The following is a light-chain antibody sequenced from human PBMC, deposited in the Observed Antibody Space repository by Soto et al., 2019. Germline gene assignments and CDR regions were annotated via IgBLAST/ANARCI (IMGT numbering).Light chain of an antibody. CDR3: QQYNDNWT. Sequence: DIHMTPSPSPPSASLGDRVTITFRASQSISSWLAWYQQKPGTAPKLLIYKASTLQTGVPSRFSGSGSGTEFTLTISSLQPDDFATYSCQQYNDNWTFGQGTKV. CDR2: KAS. J-gene: IGKJ1*01. V-gene: IGKV1-5*03. CDR1: QSISSW.